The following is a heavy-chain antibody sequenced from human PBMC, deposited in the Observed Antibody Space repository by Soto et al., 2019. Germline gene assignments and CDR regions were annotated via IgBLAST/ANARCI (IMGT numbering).Heavy chain of an antibody. J-gene: IGHJ5*02. CDR1: GGSISSGGYY. D-gene: IGHD5-12*01. V-gene: IGHV4-31*03. CDR3: ARDGGYSGYRRSPPQTFDP. CDR2: IYYSGST. Sequence: SETLSLTCTVSGGSISSGGYYWSWIRQHPGKGLEWIGYIYYSGSTYYNPSLKSRVTISVDTSKNQFSLKLSSVTAADTAVYYCARDGGYSGYRRSPPQTFDPWGQGTLVTVSS.